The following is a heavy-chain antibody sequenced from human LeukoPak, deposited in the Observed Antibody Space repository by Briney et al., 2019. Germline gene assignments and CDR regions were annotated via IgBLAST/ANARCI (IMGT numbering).Heavy chain of an antibody. CDR2: INPNSGGT. J-gene: IGHJ4*02. D-gene: IGHD3-22*01. Sequence: ASVKVSCKTSGDTFIGYYMHWVRQAPGQGLEWMGWINPNSGGTNYAQKFQGRVTMTRDTSISTAYMGLSRLRSDDTAVYYCARSSYYYDSTGHFDYWGQGTLVTVSS. CDR3: ARSSYYYDSTGHFDY. V-gene: IGHV1-2*02. CDR1: GDTFIGYY.